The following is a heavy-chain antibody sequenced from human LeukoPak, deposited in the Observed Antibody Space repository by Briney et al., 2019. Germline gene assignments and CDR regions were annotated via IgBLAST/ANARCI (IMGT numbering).Heavy chain of an antibody. D-gene: IGHD3-9*01. J-gene: IGHJ4*02. V-gene: IGHV4-59*01. CDR2: LHSSGST. CDR3: ARLAPGNYDILTGDPKVVFDY. Sequence: PSETLSLTCTVSGGSISSFFWSWIRQPPGKGLEWIGYLHSSGSTKYNPSLKSRLIISVDMSKNQFSLKLWSVSVADTAVYYCARLAPGNYDILTGDPKVVFDYWGQGALVTVSS. CDR1: GGSISSFF.